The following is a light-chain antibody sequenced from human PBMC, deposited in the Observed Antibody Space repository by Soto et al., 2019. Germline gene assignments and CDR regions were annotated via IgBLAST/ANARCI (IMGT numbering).Light chain of an antibody. CDR3: MQALQTGYT. J-gene: IGKJ2*01. CDR2: LGS. Sequence: DIVMTQSPLSLPVTPGEPASISCRSSQSLLHSNGYNYLDWYLQKPGQSPQLLIYLGSNRASGVPDRFSGSGSGTDFTLKISRLEAEDVGVYYCMQALQTGYTFGQGTKLEIK. V-gene: IGKV2-28*01. CDR1: QSLLHSNGYNY.